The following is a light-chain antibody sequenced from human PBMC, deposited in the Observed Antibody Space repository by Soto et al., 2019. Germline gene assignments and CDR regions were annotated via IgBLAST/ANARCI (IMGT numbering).Light chain of an antibody. J-gene: IGKJ1*01. Sequence: EIALTQSPATLSLSPGERATLSCRASQSVSRYLAWYQQKPGQAPRLLIYGASTRATAIPARFSGSGSGTEFTLSISSLQSEDFAVYYCQQYNTWPRTFGQGTKVDIK. V-gene: IGKV3-15*01. CDR3: QQYNTWPRT. CDR2: GAS. CDR1: QSVSRY.